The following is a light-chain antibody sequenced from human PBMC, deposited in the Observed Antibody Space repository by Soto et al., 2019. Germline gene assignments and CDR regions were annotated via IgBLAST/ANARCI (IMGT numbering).Light chain of an antibody. V-gene: IGKV1-5*01. CDR1: QSISSW. CDR2: DAS. Sequence: DIQMTQSPSTLSASVGDRVTITCRASQSISSWLAWYQQKPGKAPKLLIYDASSLESGVPSRFSGSGSGTEFTLTISSLQPDDCATYYCQQYNSYVWTFGQGTKVEIK. J-gene: IGKJ1*01. CDR3: QQYNSYVWT.